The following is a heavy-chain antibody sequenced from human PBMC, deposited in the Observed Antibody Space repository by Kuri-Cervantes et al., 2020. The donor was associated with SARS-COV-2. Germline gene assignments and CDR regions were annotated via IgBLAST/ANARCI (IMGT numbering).Heavy chain of an antibody. CDR3: AKDSLLWFGETYYYYYGMDV. CDR2: ISYDGSNK. Sequence: LSLTCAASGFTFSSYGMYWVRQAPGKGLEWVAVISYDGSNKYYADSVKGRFTISRDKSKNTLYLQMNSLRAEDTAVYYCAKDSLLWFGETYYYYYGMDVWGQGTTVTVSS. J-gene: IGHJ6*02. V-gene: IGHV3-30*18. D-gene: IGHD3-10*01. CDR1: GFTFSSYG.